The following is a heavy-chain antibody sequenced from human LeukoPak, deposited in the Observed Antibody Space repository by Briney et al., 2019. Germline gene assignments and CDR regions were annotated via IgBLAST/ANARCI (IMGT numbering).Heavy chain of an antibody. Sequence: SQTLSLTCTVSGGSISSGNYYWSWIRQPAGKGLEWIGRIYTSGSTNYNPSLKGRVTISVDTSKNQFSLKLSSVTAADTAVYYCARDGVAFDYWGQGTLVTVSS. CDR1: GGSISSGNYY. V-gene: IGHV4-61*02. CDR3: ARDGVAFDY. CDR2: IYTSGST. D-gene: IGHD2-15*01. J-gene: IGHJ4*02.